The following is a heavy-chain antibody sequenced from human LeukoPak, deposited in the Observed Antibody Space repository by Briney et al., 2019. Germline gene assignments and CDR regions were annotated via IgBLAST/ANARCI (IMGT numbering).Heavy chain of an antibody. V-gene: IGHV4-34*01. D-gene: IGHD5-18*01. CDR1: GGSISSYY. J-gene: IGHJ4*02. CDR3: ARGGYSYGKTFDY. Sequence: SETLSLTCTVSGGSISSYYWSWICQPPGKGLEWIGEINHSGSTNYNPSLKSRVTISVDTSKSQFSLKLSSVTAADTAVYYCARGGYSYGKTFDYWGQGTLVTVSS. CDR2: INHSGST.